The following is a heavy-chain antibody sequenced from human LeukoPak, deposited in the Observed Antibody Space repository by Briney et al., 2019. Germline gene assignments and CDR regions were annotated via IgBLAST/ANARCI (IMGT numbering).Heavy chain of an antibody. J-gene: IGHJ4*02. CDR3: AKESPSSYSDY. CDR2: ISYDGSNK. CDR1: GFTFSSSG. D-gene: IGHD6-13*01. V-gene: IGHV3-30*02. Sequence: GGSLRLSCAASGFTFSSSGMHWVRQAPGKGLEWVAFISYDGSNKYYADSVKGRFTISRDNSKNTLYLQMNSLRAEDTAVYYCAKESPSSYSDYWGQGTLVTVSS.